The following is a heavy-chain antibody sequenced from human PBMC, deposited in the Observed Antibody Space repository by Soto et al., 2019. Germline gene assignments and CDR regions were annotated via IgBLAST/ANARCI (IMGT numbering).Heavy chain of an antibody. J-gene: IGHJ5*02. CDR1: GFTFSNFW. CDR3: AKDASGWSVT. D-gene: IGHD6-19*01. Sequence: EVQLVESGGDLVQPGGSLRLSCAASGFTFSNFWMSWVRQTPGRGLEWVANMNQDGSEKYYLDSVRGRFTSSRDNAKNSLSLQINSLRAEDTAVYYCAKDASGWSVTWGQGTPVIVSS. V-gene: IGHV3-7*04. CDR2: MNQDGSEK.